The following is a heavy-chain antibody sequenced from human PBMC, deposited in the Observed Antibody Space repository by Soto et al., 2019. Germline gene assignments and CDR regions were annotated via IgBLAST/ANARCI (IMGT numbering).Heavy chain of an antibody. V-gene: IGHV3-74*01. J-gene: IGHJ6*02. CDR1: GFTFSSYW. CDR3: ARVMALPATGYYYYYYGMDV. CDR2: INSDGSST. Sequence: GGSLRLSCAASGFTFSSYWMHWVRQAPGKGLVWVSRINSDGSSTSYADSVKGRFTISRDNAKNTLYLQMNSLRAEDTAVYYCARVMALPATGYYYYYYGMDVWGQGTTVTVSS. D-gene: IGHD3-9*01.